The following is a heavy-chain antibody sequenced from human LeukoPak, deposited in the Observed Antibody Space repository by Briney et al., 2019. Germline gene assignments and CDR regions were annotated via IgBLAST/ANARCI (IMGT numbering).Heavy chain of an antibody. D-gene: IGHD6-13*01. Sequence: ASVKVSCKASGYTFTSYAMNWVRQAPGQGLEWMEWINTNTGNPTYAQGFTGRFVFSLDTSVSTAYLQISSLKAEDTAVYYCASPGIAAAGTTDDAFDIWGQGTMVTVSS. J-gene: IGHJ3*02. CDR3: ASPGIAAAGTTDDAFDI. CDR1: GYTFTSYA. V-gene: IGHV7-4-1*02. CDR2: INTNTGNP.